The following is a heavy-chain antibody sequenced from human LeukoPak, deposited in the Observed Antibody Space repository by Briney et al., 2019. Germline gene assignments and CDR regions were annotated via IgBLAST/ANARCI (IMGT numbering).Heavy chain of an antibody. CDR3: AKDRYSSIYGWFDP. V-gene: IGHV3-23*01. Sequence: RPGGSLRLSCAASGFTLRNYAMSWVRQAPGKGLEWVSKISGSGGRTYYADSVKGRFTISRDNSKNSLYLQMNSLRAEDTAVYYCAKDRYSSIYGWFDPWGQGTLVTVSS. CDR2: ISGSGGRT. CDR1: GFTLRNYA. D-gene: IGHD6-13*01. J-gene: IGHJ5*02.